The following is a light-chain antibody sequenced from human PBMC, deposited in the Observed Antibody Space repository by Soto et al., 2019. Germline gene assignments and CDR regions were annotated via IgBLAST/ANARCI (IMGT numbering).Light chain of an antibody. CDR3: SSRAGSSPYV. J-gene: IGLJ1*01. Sequence: QSALTQPPSASGSPGQSVTISCTGTSSDVGGYNYVSWYQHHPGKAPKLMILEVTKRPSGVPDRFSGSKSGNTASLTVSGLQAEDEAYYYCSSRAGSSPYVFGTGTKVTVL. V-gene: IGLV2-8*01. CDR1: SSDVGGYNY. CDR2: EVT.